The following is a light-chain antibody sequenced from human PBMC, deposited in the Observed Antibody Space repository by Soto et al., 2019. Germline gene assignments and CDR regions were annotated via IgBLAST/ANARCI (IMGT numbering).Light chain of an antibody. CDR1: SSNIGSDI. J-gene: IGLJ3*02. CDR3: AAWDGSLNGWV. CDR2: SNN. V-gene: IGLV1-44*01. Sequence: QSVLTQPPSASGTPGQRVTISCSGSSSNIGSDIVNWYQQLPGTDPKLLIYSNNQRPSGVPDRFSGSKSGTSASLAISGLQSEDEADYYCAAWDGSLNGWVFGGGTKLTVL.